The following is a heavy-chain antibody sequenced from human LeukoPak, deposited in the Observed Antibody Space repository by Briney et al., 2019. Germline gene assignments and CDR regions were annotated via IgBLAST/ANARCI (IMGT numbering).Heavy chain of an antibody. CDR3: ARAGEMRYMDA. J-gene: IGHJ6*03. Sequence: SETLSLTCTVSGYSISSGYYWGWIRQPPGKGLEWIGSIYHSGSTYYNPSLKSRITISVDTSKNQFSLKLSSVTAADTAVYHCARAGEMRYMDAWGKGTAVTVSS. D-gene: IGHD5-24*01. CDR1: GYSISSGYY. V-gene: IGHV4-38-2*02. CDR2: IYHSGST.